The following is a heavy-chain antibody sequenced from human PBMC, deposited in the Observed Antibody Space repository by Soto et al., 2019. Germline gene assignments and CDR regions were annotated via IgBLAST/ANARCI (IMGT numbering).Heavy chain of an antibody. CDR3: ARLHSYFYSMDV. V-gene: IGHV1-18*01. D-gene: IGHD4-4*01. CDR1: GYTFTTYG. J-gene: IGHJ6*03. CDR2: ISADNGNT. Sequence: QVHLVQSGAEVKKPGASVKVSCKASGYTFTTYGISWVRQAPGQGLEWMGWISADNGNTNYAQKFQGRVTVTTDTSTSTAYMELRSLRSDDTAVYYCARLHSYFYSMDVWGKGTTVTVSS.